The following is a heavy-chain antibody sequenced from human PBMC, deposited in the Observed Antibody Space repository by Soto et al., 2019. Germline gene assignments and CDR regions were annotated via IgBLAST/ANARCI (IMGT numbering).Heavy chain of an antibody. D-gene: IGHD2-2*01. CDR2: ISNYNGKT. V-gene: IGHV1-18*04. Sequence: ASVKVSCKSSGYTFTSYGMSWVRQAPGQELEWMGWISNYNGKTNYAQKVQDRVTMTTDTSASTTYMELRSLRADDTAVYYCARGPRDCFSTPCFSGGTLLDPWGQGTFVTGSS. J-gene: IGHJ5*02. CDR3: ARGPRDCFSTPCFSGGTLLDP. CDR1: GYTFTSYG.